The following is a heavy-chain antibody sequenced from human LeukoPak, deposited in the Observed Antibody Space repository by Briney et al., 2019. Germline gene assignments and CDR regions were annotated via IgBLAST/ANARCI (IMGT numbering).Heavy chain of an antibody. CDR3: AREVVVPAAMRWFDP. CDR1: GGSISSGGYY. J-gene: IGHJ5*02. Sequence: SETLSLTCTVSGGSISSGGYYWSWIRQHPGKGLEWIGCIYYSGSTYYNPSLKGRVTISVDTSKNQFSLKLSSVTAADTAVYYCAREVVVPAAMRWFDPWGQGTLVTVSS. CDR2: IYYSGST. D-gene: IGHD2-2*01. V-gene: IGHV4-31*03.